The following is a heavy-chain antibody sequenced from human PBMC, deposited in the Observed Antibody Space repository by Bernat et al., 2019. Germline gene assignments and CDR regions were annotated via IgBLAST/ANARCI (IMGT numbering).Heavy chain of an antibody. D-gene: IGHD5-12*01. CDR1: GFTFSSYE. CDR2: ISSSGSTI. Sequence: EVQLVESGGGLVQPGGSLRLSCAASGFTFSSYEMNWVRQAPGKGLDWVSYISSSGSTIYYAASVKGRFTISRDNAKNSLYLQMNSLRAEDTAVYYCARDYGYSGYDRYYYYYMDVWGKGTTVTVSS. J-gene: IGHJ6*03. V-gene: IGHV3-48*03. CDR3: ARDYGYSGYDRYYYYYMDV.